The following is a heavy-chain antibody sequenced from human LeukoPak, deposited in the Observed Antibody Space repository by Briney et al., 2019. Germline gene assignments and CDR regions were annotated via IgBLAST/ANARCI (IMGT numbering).Heavy chain of an antibody. Sequence: SETLSLTCTVSGDSISRSTYYWAWIRQPPGKGLEWIGSVYYGRSPYFNPSLESRATISVDTSKNHFSLKMSSVTAADTAVYYCARYSRVTNYYYYGMDVWGQGTTVTVSS. CDR3: ARYSRVTNYYYYGMDV. CDR2: VYYGRSP. J-gene: IGHJ6*02. CDR1: GDSISRSTYY. D-gene: IGHD2-21*01. V-gene: IGHV4-39*02.